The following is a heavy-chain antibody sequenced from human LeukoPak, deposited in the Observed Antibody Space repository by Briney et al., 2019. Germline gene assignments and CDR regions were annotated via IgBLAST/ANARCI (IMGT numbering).Heavy chain of an antibody. CDR1: GGSFSGYY. Sequence: SETLSLTCAVYGGSFSGYYWSWIRQPPGKGLESIGEINHSGSTNYNPSLKSRVTISVDTSKNQFSLKLSSVTAADTAVYYCARGIRVAGKSFYYYYYYMDVWGKGTTVTVSS. CDR2: INHSGST. V-gene: IGHV4-34*01. CDR3: ARGIRVAGKSFYYYYYYMDV. J-gene: IGHJ6*03. D-gene: IGHD6-19*01.